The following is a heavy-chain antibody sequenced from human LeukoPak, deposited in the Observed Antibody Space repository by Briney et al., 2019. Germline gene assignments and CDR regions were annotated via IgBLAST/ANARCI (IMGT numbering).Heavy chain of an antibody. CDR2: INWNGGSA. CDR3: ARDGSTTVTTDY. V-gene: IGHV3-20*04. CDR1: GFNFDDYG. D-gene: IGHD4-11*01. Sequence: PGGSLRLSCAASGFNFDDYGMSWVRQAPGKGLEWVSGINWNGGSAVYADSVKGRFAISRDNAKNSLYLQMSSLRAEDTALYYCARDGSTTVTTDYRGQGTLVTVSS. J-gene: IGHJ1*01.